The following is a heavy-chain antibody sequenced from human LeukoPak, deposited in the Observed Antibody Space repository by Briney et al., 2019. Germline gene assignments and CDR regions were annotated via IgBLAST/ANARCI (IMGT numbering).Heavy chain of an antibody. D-gene: IGHD6-13*01. CDR1: GFTFDDYA. J-gene: IGHJ4*02. CDR3: AKDSSSSWYGGGFAY. CDR2: ISWNSGSI. V-gene: IGHV3-9*01. Sequence: GGSLRLSRAASGFTFDDYAMHWVRQAPGKGLEGVSGISWNSGSIGYADSVKGRFTISRDNAKNSLYLQMNSLRAEDTALYYCAKDSSSSWYGGGFAYWGQGTLVTVSS.